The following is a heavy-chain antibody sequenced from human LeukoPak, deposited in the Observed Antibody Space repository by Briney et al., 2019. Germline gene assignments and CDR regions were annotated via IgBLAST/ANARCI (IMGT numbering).Heavy chain of an antibody. CDR3: ARHPYYDSGGYHHYYYYMDV. CDR1: GGSISSYY. V-gene: IGHV4-59*08. J-gene: IGHJ6*03. D-gene: IGHD3-22*01. Sequence: PSETLSLTCTVSGGSISSYYWSWIRQPPGKGLEWIGYIYYSGSTNYNPSLKSRVTISVDTSKNQFSLKLNSVTAADTAVYYCARHPYYDSGGYHHYYYYMDVWGKGTTVTISS. CDR2: IYYSGST.